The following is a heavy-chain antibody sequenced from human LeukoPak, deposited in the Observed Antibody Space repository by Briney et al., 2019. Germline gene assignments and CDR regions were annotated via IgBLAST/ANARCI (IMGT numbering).Heavy chain of an antibody. Sequence: GGSLRLSCTASGFTFSSYTMTWVRQAPGKGLKWVSTITTGDGNTCYADSVKGRFTVSRDDSKNTLYLQMNSLRAEDTAVYYCARDRWELPYYYYGMDVWGQGTTVTVSS. J-gene: IGHJ6*02. CDR2: ITTGDGNT. V-gene: IGHV3-23*01. CDR3: ARDRWELPYYYYGMDV. D-gene: IGHD1-26*01. CDR1: GFTFSSYT.